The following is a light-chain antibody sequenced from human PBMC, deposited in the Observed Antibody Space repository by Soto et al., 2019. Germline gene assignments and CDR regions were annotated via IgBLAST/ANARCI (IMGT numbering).Light chain of an antibody. J-gene: IGKJ1*01. CDR2: KAS. CDR1: QSISSW. V-gene: IGKV1-5*03. Sequence: DIQMTQSPSTPSASVGDRVTITCRASQSISSWLAWYQQKPGRAPKLLIYKASSLESGVPSRFSGSGSGTEFTLTISSLQPDDFATYYCQQYNSQWTFGQGTKVEFK. CDR3: QQYNSQWT.